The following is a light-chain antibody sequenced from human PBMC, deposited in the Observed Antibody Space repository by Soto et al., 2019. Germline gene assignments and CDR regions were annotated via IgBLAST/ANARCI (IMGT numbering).Light chain of an antibody. CDR1: GSDVGSYNY. CDR2: DVS. Sequence: QSALTQPASVSGSPGQSITISCTGTGSDVGSYNYVSWYQQHPGKAPKLLIYDVSNRPSGVSNRFSGSKSGNTASLTISGLQAEDEADYYCCSYTSSSTPNYVFGIGTKVTVL. CDR3: CSYTSSSTPNYV. V-gene: IGLV2-14*01. J-gene: IGLJ1*01.